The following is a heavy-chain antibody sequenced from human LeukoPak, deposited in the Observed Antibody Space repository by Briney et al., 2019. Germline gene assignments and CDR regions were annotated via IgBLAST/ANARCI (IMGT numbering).Heavy chain of an antibody. CDR2: ISSSSSYI. V-gene: IGHV3-21*01. D-gene: IGHD3-3*01. Sequence: GGSLRLSCAASGFTFSNAWMSWVRQAPGKGLEWVSSISSSSSYIYYADSVKGRFTISRDNAKNSLYLQMNSLRAEDTAVYYCARDSPGFLEWLRARHDAFDIWGQGTMVTVSS. CDR1: GFTFSNAW. CDR3: ARDSPGFLEWLRARHDAFDI. J-gene: IGHJ3*02.